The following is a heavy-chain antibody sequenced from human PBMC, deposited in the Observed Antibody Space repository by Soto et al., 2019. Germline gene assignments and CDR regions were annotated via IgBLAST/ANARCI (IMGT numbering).Heavy chain of an antibody. Sequence: EVQVLESGGGLVQTGGSLRLSCEASGFSFSTFDMSWVRQAPGKGLEWVSVILGSDGSTHYADAVKGRFTISRDNSKNTLYLQVNSLRAEDTAIYYCTKGAWLDYWGQGTLVTVSS. D-gene: IGHD6-19*01. CDR3: TKGAWLDY. CDR2: ILGSDGST. J-gene: IGHJ4*02. V-gene: IGHV3-23*01. CDR1: GFSFSTFD.